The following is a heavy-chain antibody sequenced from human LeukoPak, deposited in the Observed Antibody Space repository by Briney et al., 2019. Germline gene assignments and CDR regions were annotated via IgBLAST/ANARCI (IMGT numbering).Heavy chain of an antibody. CDR3: VRDPAAAGTVWFDP. V-gene: IGHV3-21*01. CDR1: GFTFSSYE. Sequence: GGSLRLSCAASGFTFSSYEMNWVRQAPGKGLEWVSSITTSSSYIYYADSVKGRFTISRDDAKNSLYLQMNSLRAEDTALYYCVRDPAAAGTVWFDPWGQGTLVTVSS. D-gene: IGHD6-13*01. J-gene: IGHJ5*02. CDR2: ITTSSSYI.